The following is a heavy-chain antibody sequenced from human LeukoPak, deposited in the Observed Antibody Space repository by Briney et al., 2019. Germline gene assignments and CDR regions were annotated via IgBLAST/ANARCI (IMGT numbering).Heavy chain of an antibody. CDR1: GYAFTGYY. D-gene: IGHD3-10*01. CDR2: INPNSGGT. V-gene: IGHV1-2*02. Sequence: ALVKVSCKASGYAFTGYYMHWVRQAPGQGLEWMGWINPNSGGTNYAQKFQGRVTMTRDASISTAYMELSRLRSDDTAVYYCARGYGSGSYDFDYWGQGTLVTVSS. CDR3: ARGYGSGSYDFDY. J-gene: IGHJ4*02.